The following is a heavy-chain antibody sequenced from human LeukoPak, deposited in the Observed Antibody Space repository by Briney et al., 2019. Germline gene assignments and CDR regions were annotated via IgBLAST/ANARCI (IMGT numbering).Heavy chain of an antibody. CDR3: AKGAGRGYCSGGSCDYFDY. Sequence: GGSLRLSCAASGFTFSSYGMHWVRQAPGKGLGWVSAISGSGGSTYYADSVKGRFTISRDNSENTLYLQMNSLRAEDTAVYYCAKGAGRGYCSGGSCDYFDYWGQGTLVTVSS. V-gene: IGHV3-23*01. D-gene: IGHD2-15*01. J-gene: IGHJ4*02. CDR2: ISGSGGST. CDR1: GFTFSSYG.